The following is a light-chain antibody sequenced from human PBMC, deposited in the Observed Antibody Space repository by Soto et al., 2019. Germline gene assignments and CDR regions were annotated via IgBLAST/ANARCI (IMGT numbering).Light chain of an antibody. CDR1: QSVDSSY. CDR3: QRYGASSFT. Sequence: EIVLTQSPGTLSLSPGERATLSCRPSQSVDSSYLSWYQHKPGQAPRLLIYATSSRATGIPDRFSGSGSGTDFTLTISRLEPEDFAVYYCQRYGASSFTFGQGTNLEIK. V-gene: IGKV3-20*01. CDR2: ATS. J-gene: IGKJ2*01.